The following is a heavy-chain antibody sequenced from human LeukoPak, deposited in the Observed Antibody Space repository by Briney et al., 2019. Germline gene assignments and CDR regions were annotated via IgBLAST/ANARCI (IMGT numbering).Heavy chain of an antibody. D-gene: IGHD2-21*02. V-gene: IGHV4-59*01. Sequence: SETLSLTCTVSGGSISSYYWSWIRQPPGKGVEWVGYIYYSGSTNYNPSLKSRVTISVDTSKNQFSLKLSSVTAADTAVYYCARGVVTAILWYFDLWGRGTLVTVSS. CDR2: IYYSGST. J-gene: IGHJ2*01. CDR1: GGSISSYY. CDR3: ARGVVTAILWYFDL.